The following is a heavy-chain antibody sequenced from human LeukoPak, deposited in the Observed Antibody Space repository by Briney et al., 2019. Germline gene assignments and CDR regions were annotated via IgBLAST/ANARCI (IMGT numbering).Heavy chain of an antibody. CDR1: GYTFTGYY. D-gene: IGHD4-11*01. V-gene: IGHV1-2*02. J-gene: IGHJ5*02. CDR3: ARRLTRVWFDP. CDR2: INPNRGGT. Sequence: ASVKVSCKASGYTFTGYYMHWVRQAPGQGLEWMGWINPNRGGTNYAQKFQGRVTMTRDTSISTAYMELSRLRSDDTAVYYCARRLTRVWFDPWGQGTLVTVSS.